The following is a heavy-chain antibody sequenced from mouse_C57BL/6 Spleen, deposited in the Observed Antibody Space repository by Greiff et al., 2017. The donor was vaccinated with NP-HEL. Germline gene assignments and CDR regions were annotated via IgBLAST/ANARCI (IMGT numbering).Heavy chain of an antibody. J-gene: IGHJ2*01. D-gene: IGHD2-2*01. Sequence: EVQLQQSGAELVRPGASVKLSCTASGFNIKDDYMHWVKQGPEQGLEWIGWIDPENGDTEYASKFQGKATITADTSSNTAYLQLSSLTSEDTAVYYCTTRLRRDYWGQGTTLTVSS. CDR1: GFNIKDDY. CDR3: TTRLRRDY. V-gene: IGHV14-4*01. CDR2: IDPENGDT.